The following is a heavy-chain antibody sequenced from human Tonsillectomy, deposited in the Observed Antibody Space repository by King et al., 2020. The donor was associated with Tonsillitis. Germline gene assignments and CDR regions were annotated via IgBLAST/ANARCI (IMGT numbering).Heavy chain of an antibody. D-gene: IGHD3-22*01. CDR2: ISVYNGQT. V-gene: IGHV1-18*01. CDR1: GYTFTKYG. CDR3: ARGPKNYYYDSSAYLDY. Sequence: VQLVQSGAEVKKPGASVRVSCKASGYTFTKYGISWVRQAPGQGLEWMGWISVYNGQTNYAQNLQGRVTMTTDTSTNTAYMNLRSLGSDDTAVYYCARGPKNYYYDSSAYLDYWGQGTLVTVSS. J-gene: IGHJ4*02.